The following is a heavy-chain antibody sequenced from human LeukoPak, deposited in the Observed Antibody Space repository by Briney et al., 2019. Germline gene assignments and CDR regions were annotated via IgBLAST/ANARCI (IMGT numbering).Heavy chain of an antibody. CDR1: GFTFSSYA. CDR2: ISGSGGST. J-gene: IGHJ5*02. Sequence: GGSLRLSCAASGFTFSSYAMSWVRQAPGRGLEWVSAISGSGGSTYYADSVKGRFTISRDNSKNTLYLQMNSLRAEDTAVYYCAKDRLYDILTGYYFGVNWFDPWGQGTLVTVSS. D-gene: IGHD3-9*01. CDR3: AKDRLYDILTGYYFGVNWFDP. V-gene: IGHV3-23*01.